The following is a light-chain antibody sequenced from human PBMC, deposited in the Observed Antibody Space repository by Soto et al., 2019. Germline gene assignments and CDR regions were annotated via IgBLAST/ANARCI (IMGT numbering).Light chain of an antibody. V-gene: IGLV2-14*01. Sequence: QSVLTQPASVSGAPGQSITISCTGTSSDVGGYNYVSWYQQHPGKAPKLMIYEVSNRPSGVSNRFSGSKSGNTASLTISGLQAEDEADYYCSSYTSSSTLYVLGTGPKVTVL. CDR1: SSDVGGYNY. CDR2: EVS. CDR3: SSYTSSSTLYV. J-gene: IGLJ1*01.